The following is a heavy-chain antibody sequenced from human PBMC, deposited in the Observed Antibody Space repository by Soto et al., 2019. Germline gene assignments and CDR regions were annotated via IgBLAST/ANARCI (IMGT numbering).Heavy chain of an antibody. CDR3: ARDWRAAAGYYYYYGMDV. CDR2: INSDGSST. V-gene: IGHV3-74*01. CDR1: GGSISSSSYY. D-gene: IGHD6-13*01. Sequence: PSETLSLTCTVSGGSISSSSYYWGWIRQPPGKGLVWVSRINSDGSSTSYADSVKGRFTISRDNAKNTLYLQMNSLRAEDTAVYYCARDWRAAAGYYYYYGMDVWGQGTTVTVSS. J-gene: IGHJ6*01.